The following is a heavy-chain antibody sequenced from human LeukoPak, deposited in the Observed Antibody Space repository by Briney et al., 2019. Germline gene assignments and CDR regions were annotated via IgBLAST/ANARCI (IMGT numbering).Heavy chain of an antibody. D-gene: IGHD6-19*01. V-gene: IGHV4-59*01. CDR3: ARRDSSGWYYFDY. J-gene: IGHJ4*02. CDR2: ISYSGST. CDR1: GGSISGYY. Sequence: SETLSPTCTVSGGSISGYYWSWIQQPPGKGLEWLGFISYSGSTSYNPSLKSRVTISVDTSKNQFSLNLRSVTAADTAVYYCARRDSSGWYYFDYWGQGTLVTVSS.